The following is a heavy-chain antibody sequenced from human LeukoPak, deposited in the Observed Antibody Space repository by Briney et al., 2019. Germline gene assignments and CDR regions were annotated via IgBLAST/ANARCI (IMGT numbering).Heavy chain of an antibody. Sequence: SETLSLTCAVSGGSISSGGYSWSWIRQPPGKGLEWIGYIYHSGSTYYNPSLKSRVTISVDTSKNQFSLKLSSVTAADTAVYYCASALSPTDYYGMDVWGQGTTVTVSS. D-gene: IGHD4-17*01. V-gene: IGHV4-30-2*05. CDR1: GGSISSGGYS. CDR2: IYHSGST. J-gene: IGHJ6*02. CDR3: ASALSPTDYYGMDV.